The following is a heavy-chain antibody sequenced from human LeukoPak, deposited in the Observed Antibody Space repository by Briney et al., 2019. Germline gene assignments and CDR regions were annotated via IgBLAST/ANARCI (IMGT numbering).Heavy chain of an antibody. J-gene: IGHJ4*02. CDR3: ARMGDGYNSFDY. D-gene: IGHD5-24*01. CDR1: GGSISSHY. V-gene: IGHV4-59*11. Sequence: SETLSLTCTVSGGSISSHYWSWIRQPPGKGLAWIGYIYYSGSTNYNPSLKSRVTISVDTSKNQFCLKLSSVTAADTAVYYCARMGDGYNSFDYWGQGTLVTVSS. CDR2: IYYSGST.